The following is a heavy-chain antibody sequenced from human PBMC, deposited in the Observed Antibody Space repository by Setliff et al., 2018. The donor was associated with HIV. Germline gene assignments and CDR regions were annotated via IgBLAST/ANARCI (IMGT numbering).Heavy chain of an antibody. CDR1: SGPISNGGFY. D-gene: IGHD5-12*01. CDR3: ARGIYRPWGGYSAFATDAFET. Sequence: TLSLPCTVSSGPISNGGFYWSWIRHHPGKGLEWIGYIYYSGGTYYSPSLKSRVSMSIDTFKNQFSLNLTSVTAADTAVYYCARGIYRPWGGYSAFATDAFETWGQGTLVTVSS. V-gene: IGHV4-31*03. CDR2: IYYSGGT. J-gene: IGHJ3*02.